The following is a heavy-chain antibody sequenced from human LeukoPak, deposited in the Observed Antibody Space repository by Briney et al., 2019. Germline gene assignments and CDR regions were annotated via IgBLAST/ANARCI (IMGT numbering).Heavy chain of an antibody. CDR2: IWYDGSNE. V-gene: IGHV3-33*01. CDR3: ASSTVTTRGVGDFDL. CDR1: GFIFSTYG. Sequence: TGGSLRLSCAASGFIFSTYGMNWVRQAPGKGLEWVAIIWYDGSNEYYADSVRGRFSISRDNSKSTVYLEMNSLRADDTAIYYCASSTVTTRGVGDFDLWGHGTRVTVSS. J-gene: IGHJ3*01. D-gene: IGHD4-17*01.